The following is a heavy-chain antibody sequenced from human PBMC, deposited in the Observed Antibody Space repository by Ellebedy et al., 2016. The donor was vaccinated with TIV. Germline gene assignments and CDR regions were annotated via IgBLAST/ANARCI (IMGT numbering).Heavy chain of an antibody. Sequence: PGGSLRLSCAASGFTFSSFAMTRVRQAPGKGLEWVSTISHTGSRTYYTDSVEGRFIISRDTSKNTLYLQMNSLRAEDTAVYYCARDAAGNGGKLDYWGQGALVTVSS. D-gene: IGHD4-23*01. V-gene: IGHV3-23*01. CDR2: ISHTGSRT. CDR3: ARDAAGNGGKLDY. J-gene: IGHJ4*02. CDR1: GFTFSSFA.